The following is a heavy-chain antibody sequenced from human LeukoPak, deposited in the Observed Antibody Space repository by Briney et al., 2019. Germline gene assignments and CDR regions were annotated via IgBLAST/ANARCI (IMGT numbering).Heavy chain of an antibody. D-gene: IGHD3-22*01. V-gene: IGHV3-23*01. CDR2: ISTSGGST. CDR3: AKSMIGANWFDP. CDR1: GFSFSSHA. J-gene: IGHJ5*02. Sequence: PGGSLRLSCAASGFSFSSHAMNWVRQAPGKGLEWVSFISTSGGSTYYADSAKGRFTISRDNSKNTLYLQMNSLKAEDTAVYSCAKSMIGANWFDPWGQGTLVTVSS.